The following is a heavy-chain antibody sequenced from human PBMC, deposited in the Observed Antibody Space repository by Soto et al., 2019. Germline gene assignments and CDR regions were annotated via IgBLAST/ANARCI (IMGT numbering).Heavy chain of an antibody. CDR1: GGSISSSSYY. D-gene: IGHD3-9*01. CDR2: MYNTGST. V-gene: IGHV4-39*01. J-gene: IGHJ4*02. Sequence: SETLSLTCTVSGGSISSSSYYWGWIRQPPGKGLEWIGYMYNTGSTVYNPSFKSRVTISVDTSKNQFSLRLTSVTAADTAMYYCARHIANYDILTGSNDYWGPGTRVTLSS. CDR3: ARHIANYDILTGSNDY.